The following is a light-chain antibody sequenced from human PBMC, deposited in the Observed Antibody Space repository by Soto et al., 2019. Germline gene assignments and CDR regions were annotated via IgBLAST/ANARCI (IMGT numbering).Light chain of an antibody. CDR2: DAS. J-gene: IGKJ5*01. CDR1: QSVSSY. Sequence: IVFTQSPVTLSLSPVERATLSCRASQSVSSYLAWYQQKPGQAPRLLIYDASNRATGIPARFSGSGSGTDFTLTISSLEPEDFAVYYCQQRSNWPPAITFGQGTRLEIK. CDR3: QQRSNWPPAIT. V-gene: IGKV3-11*01.